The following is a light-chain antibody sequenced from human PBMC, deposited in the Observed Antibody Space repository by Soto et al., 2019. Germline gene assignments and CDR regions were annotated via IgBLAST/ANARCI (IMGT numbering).Light chain of an antibody. CDR2: DAS. Sequence: EIVLTQSPGTLSLSLGERATVSCRASQNVGSNYLAWYQRKPGQAPRLLIYDASNRATGIPARFSGSGSGTDFTLTISSLEPEDFAVYYCQQRSNWPPITFGQGTRLEIK. J-gene: IGKJ5*01. CDR3: QQRSNWPPIT. V-gene: IGKV3-11*01. CDR1: QNVGSNY.